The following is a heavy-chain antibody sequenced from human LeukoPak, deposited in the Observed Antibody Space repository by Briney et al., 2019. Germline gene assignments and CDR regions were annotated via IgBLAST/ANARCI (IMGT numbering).Heavy chain of an antibody. CDR1: GFDFSSYA. CDR2: IGAYAART. J-gene: IGHJ5*02. D-gene: IGHD3-3*01. CDR3: ARDGYQVPTTFGTFDP. V-gene: IGHV3-23*01. Sequence: GGPLRLSCVASGFDFSSYAMTWVRQAPGRGLEWVSTIGAYAARTYYADSVRGRFTISRDDAKNSLYLQMNTPRAEDTAVYYCARDGYQVPTTFGTFDPWGQGTLVTVSS.